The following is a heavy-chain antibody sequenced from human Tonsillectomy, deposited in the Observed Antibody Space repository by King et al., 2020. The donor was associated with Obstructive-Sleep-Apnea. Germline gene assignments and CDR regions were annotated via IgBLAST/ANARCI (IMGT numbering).Heavy chain of an antibody. CDR2: IKSKTDTGTT. CDR1: GFAFTDAW. D-gene: IGHD3-10*01. J-gene: IGHJ4*02. Sequence: QLVQSGGDLMKPGQSLRLSCTASGFAFTDAWMTWVRQPPGKGLEWVGRIKSKTDTGTTDYAAPVKDRFTVSRDDSKSTLYLQMNSLETEDTAVYYCATIKIRGVIAYWGQGTLVTVSS. CDR3: ATIKIRGVIAY. V-gene: IGHV3-15*01.